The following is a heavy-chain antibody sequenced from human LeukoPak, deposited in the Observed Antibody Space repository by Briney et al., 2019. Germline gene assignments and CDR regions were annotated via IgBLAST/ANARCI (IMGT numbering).Heavy chain of an antibody. CDR3: ASAVADTRNAFDI. Sequence: PGGPLRLSCAASGFTFSSYWIHWVRQPHGKGLVWVSRISGDGSNTNYADSVKGRFTISRDNAKNTLYLQMDSLRAEDTAVYYCASAVADTRNAFDIWGRGTTVTVSS. V-gene: IGHV3-74*01. J-gene: IGHJ3*02. CDR2: ISGDGSNT. D-gene: IGHD6-19*01. CDR1: GFTFSSYW.